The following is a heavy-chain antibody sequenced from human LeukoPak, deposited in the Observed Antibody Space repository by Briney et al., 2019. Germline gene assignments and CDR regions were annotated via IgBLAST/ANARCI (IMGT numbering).Heavy chain of an antibody. V-gene: IGHV3-74*01. J-gene: IGHJ4*02. CDR3: VRDVWGDRDSYFDY. CDR2: INSDGRST. Sequence: GGSLRLSCAASGFTFSRFWMHWVRQAPGKGLVWVSRINSDGRSTSYPDSVKGRFTISRDNAKNTLYLQMNSLRAEDTAVYYCVRDVWGDRDSYFDYWGQGTLVTVSS. D-gene: IGHD2-21*01. CDR1: GFTFSRFW.